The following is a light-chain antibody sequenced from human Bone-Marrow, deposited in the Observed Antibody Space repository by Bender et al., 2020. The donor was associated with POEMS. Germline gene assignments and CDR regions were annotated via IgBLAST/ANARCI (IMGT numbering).Light chain of an antibody. CDR2: QDT. J-gene: IGLJ2*01. V-gene: IGLV3-1*01. CDR3: QAWDTYSVI. Sequence: SYEVTQPPSVSVSPGQPASITCSGVDLVDKYFACYQQKPGQSPVLVIYQDTKRPSGIPERFSGSNSGNTATLTISGTQAMDEADYYCQAWDTYSVIFGGGTKLTVL. CDR1: DLVDKY.